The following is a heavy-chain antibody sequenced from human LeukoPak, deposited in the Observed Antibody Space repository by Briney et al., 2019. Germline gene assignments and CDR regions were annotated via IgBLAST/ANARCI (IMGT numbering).Heavy chain of an antibody. CDR3: ARRNDFHI. V-gene: IGHV4-4*08. J-gene: IGHJ3*02. CDR2: IYSNEAT. Sequence: SEALSLTCTVSGGSIKGYHWSWIRQPPGKGLEWIGYIYSNEATEYKPSLKSRVTISADTPKNRLSVKLTAVCAADTAIYYCARRNDFHIWGQGTMVTVSS. CDR1: GGSIKGYH.